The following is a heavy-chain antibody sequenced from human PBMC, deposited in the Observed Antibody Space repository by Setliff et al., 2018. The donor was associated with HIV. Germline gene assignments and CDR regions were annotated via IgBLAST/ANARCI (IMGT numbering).Heavy chain of an antibody. CDR1: GDSIIRGSYY. CDR2: IYNGGAS. V-gene: IGHV4-39*07. J-gene: IGHJ5*02. D-gene: IGHD3-3*01. CDR3: AREAPSEPTRYYNFWSGYPDWFDP. Sequence: SETLSLTCIVTGDSIIRGSYYWAWIRQPPGKGLEWIGTIYNGGASHYNPSLKSRVIIFLDPSKNQFSLELTSVTAADTAVYYCAREAPSEPTRYYNFWSGYPDWFDPWGPGTLVTVSS.